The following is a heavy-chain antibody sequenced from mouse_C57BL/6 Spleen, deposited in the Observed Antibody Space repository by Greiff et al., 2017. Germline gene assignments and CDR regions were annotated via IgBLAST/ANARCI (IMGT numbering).Heavy chain of an antibody. V-gene: IGHV1-52*01. J-gene: IGHJ1*03. CDR3: ARAHYGSRGDWYFEG. D-gene: IGHD1-1*01. Sequence: QVQLQQSGAELVRPGSSVKLSCKASGYTFTSYWMHWVKQRPIQGLEWIGNIDPSDSETHYNQKFKDKATLTVDKSSSTAYMQLSSLTSEDSAVYYCARAHYGSRGDWYFEGWGTGTTVTVSS. CDR2: IDPSDSET. CDR1: GYTFTSYW.